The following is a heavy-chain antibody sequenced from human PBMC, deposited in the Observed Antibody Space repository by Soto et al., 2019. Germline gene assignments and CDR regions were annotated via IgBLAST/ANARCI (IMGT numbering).Heavy chain of an antibody. CDR1: GGTFSSYT. J-gene: IGHJ5*02. CDR2: IIPILGIA. CDR3: ARFQAVRGVLIAETFSAP. V-gene: IGHV1-69*02. Sequence: SVKVSCKAAGGTFSSYTSSWVRQAPGQGLEWMGRIIPILGIANYAQKFQGRVTITADKSTSTAYMELSSLRSEDTAVYYCARFQAVRGVLIAETFSAPRGQGTPVPVS. D-gene: IGHD3-10*01.